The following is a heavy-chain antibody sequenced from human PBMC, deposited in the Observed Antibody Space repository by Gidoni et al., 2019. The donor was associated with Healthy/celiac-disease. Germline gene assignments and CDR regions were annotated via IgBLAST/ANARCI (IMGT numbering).Heavy chain of an antibody. CDR1: GGTFSSYA. CDR3: ARVGGGAEDLETREFQH. J-gene: IGHJ1*01. V-gene: IGHV1-69*04. Sequence: QVQLVQSGAEVKKPGSSVKVSCKASGGTFSSYAISWVRQAPGQGLEWMGRIIPILGIANYAQKFQGRVTITADQSMSTAYMELGSLRSEDTAVYYCARVGGGAEDLETREFQHWGQGTLVTVSS. CDR2: IIPILGIA. D-gene: IGHD3-16*01.